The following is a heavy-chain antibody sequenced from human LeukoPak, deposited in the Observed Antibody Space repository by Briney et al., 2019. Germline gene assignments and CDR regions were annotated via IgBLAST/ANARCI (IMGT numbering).Heavy chain of an antibody. CDR2: IYTSGST. CDR1: GVSISSGSYY. V-gene: IGHV4-61*02. J-gene: IGHJ4*02. Sequence: PSQTLSLTCTVSGVSISSGSYYWSWIRQPAGKGLEWIGRIYTSGSTNYNPSLKSRVTISVDTSKNQFSLKLSSVTAADTAVYYCARGSSGSYDYFDYWGQGTLVTVSS. D-gene: IGHD3-10*01. CDR3: ARGSSGSYDYFDY.